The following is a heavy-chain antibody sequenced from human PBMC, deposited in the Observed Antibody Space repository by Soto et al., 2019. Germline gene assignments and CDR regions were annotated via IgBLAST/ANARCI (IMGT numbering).Heavy chain of an antibody. CDR3: ARQRVNWNDNYIDY. J-gene: IGHJ4*02. Sequence: SETLSLTCPVSGGSISSYYWSWIRQPPGKGLEWIGYIYYSGSTNYNPSLKSRVTISVDTSKNQFSLKLSSVTAADTAVYYCARQRVNWNDNYIDYWGQGTLVTVSS. D-gene: IGHD1-20*01. CDR2: IYYSGST. CDR1: GGSISSYY. V-gene: IGHV4-59*08.